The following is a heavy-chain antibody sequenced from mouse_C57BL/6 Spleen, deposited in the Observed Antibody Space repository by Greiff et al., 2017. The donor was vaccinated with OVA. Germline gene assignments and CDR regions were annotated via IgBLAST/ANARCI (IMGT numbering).Heavy chain of an antibody. CDR1: GYTFTSYW. CDR3: ARCEDLGRYFEV. V-gene: IGHV1-59*01. J-gene: IGHJ1*03. CDR2: IDPSDSYT. Sequence: QVQLQQPGAELVRPGTSVKLSCKASGYTFTSYWMHWVKQRPGQGLEWIGVIDPSDSYTNYNQKFKGKATLTVDTSSSTAYMQLSSLTSEDSAVYYCARCEDLGRYFEVWGTGTTVTVSS.